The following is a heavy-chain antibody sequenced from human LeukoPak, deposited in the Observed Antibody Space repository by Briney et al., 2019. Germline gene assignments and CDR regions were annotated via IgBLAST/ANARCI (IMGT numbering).Heavy chain of an antibody. CDR1: GGSISSSSYY. CDR2: IYYSGST. V-gene: IGHV4-39*07. Sequence: SETLSLTCTVSGGSISSSSYYWGWIRQPPGKGLEWIGSIYYSGSTYYNPSLKSRVTISVDTSKNQFSLKLSSVTAADTAVYYCARGNKSAFDIWGQGTMVTVSS. CDR3: ARGNKSAFDI. J-gene: IGHJ3*02.